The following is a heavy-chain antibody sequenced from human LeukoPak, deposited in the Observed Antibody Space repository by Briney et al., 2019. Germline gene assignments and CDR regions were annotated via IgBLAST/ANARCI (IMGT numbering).Heavy chain of an antibody. J-gene: IGHJ4*02. CDR2: IFPGDSDT. D-gene: IGHD3-22*01. CDR3: ARLGHTYYCDSSAYYPFDY. CDR1: GYSFTNYW. Sequence: GESLKISCKASGYSFTNYWIGCVRQMPGKGLEWMGIIFPGDSDTRYSPSFQGQVTISADKSISTAYLQWSSLKASDTAMYYCARLGHTYYCDSSAYYPFDYWGQGTLVTVSS. V-gene: IGHV5-51*01.